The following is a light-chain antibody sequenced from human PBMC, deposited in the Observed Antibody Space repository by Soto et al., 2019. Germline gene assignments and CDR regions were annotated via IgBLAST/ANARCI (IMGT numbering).Light chain of an antibody. Sequence: QSVLTQPASVSGSPGQSITISCTGTSSDVGGYNYVSWYQQHPGKAPKLMIYDVSNRPSGVSDRFSGSTSGNTASLTISGLLAEDEADYYCCSYTSSSTYVFGTGTKVTVL. V-gene: IGLV2-14*03. CDR1: SSDVGGYNY. J-gene: IGLJ1*01. CDR2: DVS. CDR3: CSYTSSSTYV.